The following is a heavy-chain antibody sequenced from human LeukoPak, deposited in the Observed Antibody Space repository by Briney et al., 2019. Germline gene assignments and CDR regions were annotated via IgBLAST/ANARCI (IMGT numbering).Heavy chain of an antibody. J-gene: IGHJ3*02. V-gene: IGHV3-13*01. CDR2: IGTAGDT. CDR1: GFTFSDYD. CDR3: ARDSAAGGETDAFDI. Sequence: GGSLRLSCAASGFTFSDYDMHWVRQATGKGLEWVSAIGTAGDTYYTGSVKGRFTISRDNAKNSLYLQMNSLRAEDTAVYYCARDSAAGGETDAFDIWGQGTMVTVSS. D-gene: IGHD6-13*01.